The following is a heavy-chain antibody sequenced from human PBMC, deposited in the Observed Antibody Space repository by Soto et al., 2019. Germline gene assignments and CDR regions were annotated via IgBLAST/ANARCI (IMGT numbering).Heavy chain of an antibody. J-gene: IGHJ6*02. CDR1: GFTFSNAW. CDR2: IKSKTDGGTT. CDR3: TTEYYDILTGYYTHGMDV. V-gene: IGHV3-15*01. Sequence: LRLSCAASGFTFSNAWMSWVRQAPGKGLEWVGRIKSKTDGGTTDYAAPVKGRFTISRDDSKNTLYLQMNSLKTEDTAVYYCTTEYYDILTGYYTHGMDVWGQGTTVTVSS. D-gene: IGHD3-9*01.